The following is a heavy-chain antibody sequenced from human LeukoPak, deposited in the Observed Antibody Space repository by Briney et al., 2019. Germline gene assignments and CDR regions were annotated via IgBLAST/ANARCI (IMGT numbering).Heavy chain of an antibody. CDR3: ARRMVYAAVPGYSSSWYFDY. D-gene: IGHD6-13*01. Sequence: ASENLSPPFTGSWWPISSFYWGWIRQAPGEGPEVGGDIHYGGSTNYNPSLKSRVTISVDTSKNQFSLKLSSVTAADTAVYYCARRMVYAAVPGYSSSWYFDYWGQGTLVTVSS. CDR2: IHYGGST. V-gene: IGHV4-59*01. CDR1: WWPISSFY. J-gene: IGHJ4*02.